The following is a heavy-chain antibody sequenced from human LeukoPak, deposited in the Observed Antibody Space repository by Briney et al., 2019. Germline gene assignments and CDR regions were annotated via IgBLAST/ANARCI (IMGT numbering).Heavy chain of an antibody. Sequence: AGGSLRLSCAASGFTFSSYAMSWVRQAPGKGLEWVSAISGSGGSTYYADSVKGRFTISRDNAKTSLYLQMNSLRADDTAVYFCARHRYYFDYWGQGTLVTVSS. CDR2: ISGSGGST. V-gene: IGHV3-23*01. CDR1: GFTFSSYA. CDR3: ARHRYYFDY. J-gene: IGHJ4*02.